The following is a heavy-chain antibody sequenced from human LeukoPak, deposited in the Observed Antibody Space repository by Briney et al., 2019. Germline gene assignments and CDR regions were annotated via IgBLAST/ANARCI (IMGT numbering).Heavy chain of an antibody. CDR2: INHSGSA. Sequence: SETLSLTCAVYDGSFSGYYCSWIRQPPGKGLEWIGEINHSGSANYNPSLKSRVTIFLDTSKNQFSLNLSSVTTADTAVYYCARRPRGVIIKTWFDSWGQGTLVTVSS. CDR3: ARRPRGVIIKTWFDS. J-gene: IGHJ5*01. D-gene: IGHD3-10*01. V-gene: IGHV4-34*01. CDR1: DGSFSGYY.